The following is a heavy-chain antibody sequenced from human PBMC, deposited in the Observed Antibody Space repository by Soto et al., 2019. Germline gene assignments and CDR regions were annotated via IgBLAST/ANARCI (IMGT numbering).Heavy chain of an antibody. D-gene: IGHD3-10*01. CDR1: GGSISSYY. Sequence: QVQLQESGPGLVKASETLSLTCTVSGGSISSYYWSWIRQPPGRGLEWIGYIYYSGSTNYNPSLKSRVTISVDMSKNQFSLKLSSVTAADTAVYYCARVNFPSMVRGVPVHNWFDPWGQGTLVTVSS. CDR2: IYYSGST. J-gene: IGHJ5*02. CDR3: ARVNFPSMVRGVPVHNWFDP. V-gene: IGHV4-59*01.